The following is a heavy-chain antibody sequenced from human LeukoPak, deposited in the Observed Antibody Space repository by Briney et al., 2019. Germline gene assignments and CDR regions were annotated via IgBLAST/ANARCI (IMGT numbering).Heavy chain of an antibody. D-gene: IGHD3-3*01. CDR3: ARASQLRFLEWLFDY. CDR2: INPNSGGT. CDR1: GYTFTGYY. Sequence: GASVKVSCKASGYTFTGYYMHWVRQAPGQGLEWMGWINPNSGGTNYAQKFQGRVTMTRNTSISTDYMELSKLRSDDTAVYYCARASQLRFLEWLFDYWGQGTLVTVSS. J-gene: IGHJ4*02. V-gene: IGHV1-2*02.